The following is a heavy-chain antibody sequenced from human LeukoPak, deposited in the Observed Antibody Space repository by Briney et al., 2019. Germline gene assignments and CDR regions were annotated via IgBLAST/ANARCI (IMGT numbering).Heavy chain of an antibody. CDR1: GYSFTSYW. Sequence: GESLKISCKGSGYSFTSYWIGWLRQLPGKVLEWMGIIYPGDSDTRYSPSFQGQVTIAADKSISTAYLQWSSLKASDTAMYYCARLLASVGALDYWGQGTLVTVSS. J-gene: IGHJ4*02. CDR2: IYPGDSDT. V-gene: IGHV5-51*01. CDR3: ARLLASVGALDY. D-gene: IGHD1-26*01.